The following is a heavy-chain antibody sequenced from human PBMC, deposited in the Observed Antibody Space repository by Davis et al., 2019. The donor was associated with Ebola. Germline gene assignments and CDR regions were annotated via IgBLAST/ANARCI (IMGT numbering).Heavy chain of an antibody. CDR1: GFTLSNYA. D-gene: IGHD3-22*01. Sequence: GGSLRLSCAASGFTLSNYAMHWVRQAPCKGLEWVAVISYDGSNEYYADSVKGRFIISRDNSKNTLYLQMNSLRAEDTAVYYCARTYYYDDSGYRNAFDIWGQGTMVTISS. V-gene: IGHV3-30-3*01. CDR3: ARTYYYDDSGYRNAFDI. CDR2: ISYDGSNE. J-gene: IGHJ3*02.